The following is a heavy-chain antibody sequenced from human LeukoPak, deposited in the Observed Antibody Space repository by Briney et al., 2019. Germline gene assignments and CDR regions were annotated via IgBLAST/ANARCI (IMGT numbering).Heavy chain of an antibody. J-gene: IGHJ3*02. CDR3: AKDSSPHRELAHDAFDI. Sequence: PGGSLRLSCAASGFTFSSYGMHWVRQAPGKGLEWVAFIRYDGSNKYYADSVKGRFTISRDNSKNTLYLQMNSLRAEDTAVYYCAKDSSPHRELAHDAFDIWGQGTMVTASS. D-gene: IGHD1-26*01. V-gene: IGHV3-30*02. CDR2: IRYDGSNK. CDR1: GFTFSSYG.